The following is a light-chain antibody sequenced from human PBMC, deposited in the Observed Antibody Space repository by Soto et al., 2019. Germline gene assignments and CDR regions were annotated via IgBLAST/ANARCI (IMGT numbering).Light chain of an antibody. J-gene: IGKJ1*01. Sequence: DIQFTHSPSVLSASVVDAVTITFRASQSLSNYLAWYQQKPGKAPDLLIYSASTLQSGVPSRFSGSRSGTEFTLTISSLQPDDFATYYCQNYHSYSWKFGQGTKVDIK. CDR1: QSLSNY. CDR3: QNYHSYSWK. CDR2: SAS. V-gene: IGKV1-9*01.